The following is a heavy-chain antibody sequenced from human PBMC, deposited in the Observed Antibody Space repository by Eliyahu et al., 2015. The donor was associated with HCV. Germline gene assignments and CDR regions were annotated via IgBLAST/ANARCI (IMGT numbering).Heavy chain of an antibody. V-gene: IGHV4-59*01. CDR3: SSGGGGIAVAGTGGWFDP. CDR2: XYYSGST. Sequence: QVQLQESGPGLVKPSETLSLTCTXSGASITXSXWSWIRQXPGKXXEWIGYXYYSGSTNXNPXLKSRVTMSVDTSKNQFSLKLSSVTAADTAVYYCSSGGGGIAVAGTGGWFDPWGQGTLVTVSS. D-gene: IGHD6-19*01. CDR1: GASITXSX. J-gene: IGHJ5*02.